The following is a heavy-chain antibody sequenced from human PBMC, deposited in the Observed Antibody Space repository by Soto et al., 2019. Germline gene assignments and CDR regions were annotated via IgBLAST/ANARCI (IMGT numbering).Heavy chain of an antibody. Sequence: PGGSLILSCAASGFTFSSCSMGWVRQAPGKGLEWVSDIIDSGASTYYADSVKGRFTISRDNSKSTLYLQMNSLRAEGTALYYCAKGRSYYYYYGVDVWGQGTTVTVSS. CDR2: IIDSGAST. CDR3: AKGRSYYYYYGVDV. J-gene: IGHJ6*02. V-gene: IGHV3-23*01. CDR1: GFTFSSCS.